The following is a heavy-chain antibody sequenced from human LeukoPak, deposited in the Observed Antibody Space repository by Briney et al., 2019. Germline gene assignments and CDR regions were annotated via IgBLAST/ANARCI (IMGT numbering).Heavy chain of an antibody. V-gene: IGHV3-74*01. J-gene: IGHJ4*01. CDR1: GFTLSNYW. CDR2: LHSNGAFT. CDR3: ARFVVVTAGDY. Sequence: GGSLRLSCSASGFTLSNYWMHWVRQAPGKGLVWVARLHSNGAFTTYADSVKGRFTISRDTTKNTLYLQMNSLRVEDTAVYYCARFVVVTAGDYWGQGTLVTVSS. D-gene: IGHD2-21*02.